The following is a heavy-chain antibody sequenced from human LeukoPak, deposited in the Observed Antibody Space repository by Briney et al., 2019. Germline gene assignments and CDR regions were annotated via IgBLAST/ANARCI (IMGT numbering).Heavy chain of an antibody. Sequence: TSETLSLTCAVYGGSFSGYYWSWIRQPPGKGLEWIGEINHSGSTNYNPSLKSRVTISVDTSKNQFSLKLSSVTAADTAVYYCARARGPSLGSAYDYWGQGTLVTVSS. CDR1: GGSFSGYY. D-gene: IGHD3-22*01. V-gene: IGHV4-34*01. CDR2: INHSGST. CDR3: ARARGPSLGSAYDY. J-gene: IGHJ4*02.